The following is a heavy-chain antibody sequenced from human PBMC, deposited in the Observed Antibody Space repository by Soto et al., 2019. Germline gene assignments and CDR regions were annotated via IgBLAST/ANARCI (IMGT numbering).Heavy chain of an antibody. D-gene: IGHD2-15*01. CDR2: MNPNSDNT. J-gene: IGHJ4*02. CDR3: TTSNWRWLHRY. Sequence: ASVKVSCKASGYTFNNYEINWVRQATGQGLEWMGWMNPNSDNTGYAQKFQGRVTMTRNTSTSTAYMELRSLRSEDTAVYYCTTSNWRWLHRYWGQGTLVTVSS. CDR1: GYTFNNYE. V-gene: IGHV1-8*01.